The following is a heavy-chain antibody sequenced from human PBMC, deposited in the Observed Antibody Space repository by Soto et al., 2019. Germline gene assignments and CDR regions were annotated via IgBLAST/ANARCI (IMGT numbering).Heavy chain of an antibody. V-gene: IGHV3-33*08. CDR3: AREKDSTMGPSFDS. J-gene: IGHJ4*02. CDR1: GFTFSSYG. CDR2: IWYDGSNK. D-gene: IGHD5-18*01. Sequence: SLRLSCAASGFTFSSYGMHWVRQAPGKGLEWVAVIWYDGSNKDYADSVRGRFTISRDNSKNTLCLQINSLRADDTALYYCAREKDSTMGPSFDSWGQGTLVTVSS.